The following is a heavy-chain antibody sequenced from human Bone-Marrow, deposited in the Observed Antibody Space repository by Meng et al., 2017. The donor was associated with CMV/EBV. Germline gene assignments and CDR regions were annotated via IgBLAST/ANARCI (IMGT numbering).Heavy chain of an antibody. J-gene: IGHJ2*01. CDR1: GGSISSYY. CDR3: ARARGSSWYFDL. CDR2: IYYSGST. Sequence: SESRSPTCTVAGGSISSYYWSWIRQPPGRGREWIGYIYYSGSTNYNRTLKSRVTIPVDTSKHQFSLKLSSGTAADTAVYYCARARGSSWYFDLWGLGTLVTVSS. D-gene: IGHD2-15*01. V-gene: IGHV4-59*01.